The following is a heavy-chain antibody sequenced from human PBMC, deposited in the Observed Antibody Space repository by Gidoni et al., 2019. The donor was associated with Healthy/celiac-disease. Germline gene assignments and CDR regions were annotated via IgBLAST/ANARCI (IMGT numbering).Heavy chain of an antibody. Sequence: EVQLVESGGGLVKPGGSLRLSCAASGFTFSSYSMNGVRQAPGKGLEWVSSISSSSSYIYYADSVKGRFTISRDNAKNSLYLQMNSLRAEDTAVYYCARVGCTNGVCFLFDYWGQGTLVTVSS. V-gene: IGHV3-21*01. CDR2: ISSSSSYI. CDR3: ARVGCTNGVCFLFDY. D-gene: IGHD2-8*01. CDR1: GFTFSSYS. J-gene: IGHJ4*02.